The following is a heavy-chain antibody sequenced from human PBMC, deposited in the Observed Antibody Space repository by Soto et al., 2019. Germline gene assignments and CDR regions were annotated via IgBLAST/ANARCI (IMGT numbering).Heavy chain of an antibody. CDR3: ARDNGDAFDI. CDR1: GGSFSGYY. D-gene: IGHD2-8*01. Sequence: SETLSLTCAVYGGSFSGYYWSWIRQPPGKGLEWIGEIDHSGSTNYNPSLKSRVTISVDTSKNQFSLKLSSVTAADTAVYYCARDNGDAFDIWGQGTMVTVSS. J-gene: IGHJ3*02. V-gene: IGHV4-34*01. CDR2: IDHSGST.